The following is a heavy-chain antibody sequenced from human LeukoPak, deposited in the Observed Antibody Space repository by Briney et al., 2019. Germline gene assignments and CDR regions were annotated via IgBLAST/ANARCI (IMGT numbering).Heavy chain of an antibody. CDR3: ARQFTTTVTRHFDY. Sequence: SGTLSLTCAVSGGSISSSNWWSWVRQPPGKGLEWIGEIYHSGSTNYNPSLKSRVTISVDTSKNQFSLKLSSVTAADTAVYYCARQFTTTVTRHFDYWGQGTLVTVSS. CDR1: GGSISSSNW. D-gene: IGHD4-17*01. CDR2: IYHSGST. V-gene: IGHV4-4*02. J-gene: IGHJ4*02.